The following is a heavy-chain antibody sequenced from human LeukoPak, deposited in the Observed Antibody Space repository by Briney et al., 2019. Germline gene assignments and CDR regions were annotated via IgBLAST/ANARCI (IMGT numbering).Heavy chain of an antibody. Sequence: SGGSLRLSCAASGCTFSTYSMNWVRQAPGKGLEWVSSISSRSSYINYVDSVKGRFTISRDNAKNSLYLQMNSLRVEDTAIYYCARDQLPIAEARQYNWFDPWGQGTLVTVSS. CDR1: GCTFSTYS. J-gene: IGHJ5*02. V-gene: IGHV3-21*04. CDR3: ARDQLPIAEARQYNWFDP. D-gene: IGHD1-1*01. CDR2: ISSRSSYI.